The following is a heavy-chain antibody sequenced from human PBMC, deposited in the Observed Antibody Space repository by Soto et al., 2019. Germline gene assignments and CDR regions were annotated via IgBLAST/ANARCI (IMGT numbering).Heavy chain of an antibody. J-gene: IGHJ4*02. CDR2: IFYTGTT. CDR3: ANGRYDYGGRGYFDY. Sequence: PSETLSLTCSVSGGSINYNSYYWGWIRQPPGKGLEWVGGIFYTGTTYYSPSLKDRVTISVDTSKNQFSLKLSSVTAADTAVYYCANGRYDYGGRGYFDYWGQGTLVTVSS. CDR1: GGSINYNSYY. D-gene: IGHD4-17*01. V-gene: IGHV4-39*01.